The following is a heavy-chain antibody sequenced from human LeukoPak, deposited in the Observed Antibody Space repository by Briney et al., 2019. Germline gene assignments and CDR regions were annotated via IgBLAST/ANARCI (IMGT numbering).Heavy chain of an antibody. Sequence: GGSLRLSCVASGFAFNTQAMHWVRQAPGKGLEWLAVMSLDGSSIYYANSVRGRFTISRDNSKNTLFLQMSSLRVEDTAVYYCARDRGKLRYLDLWGQGTLLTVSS. J-gene: IGHJ4*02. CDR2: MSLDGSSI. D-gene: IGHD3-9*01. CDR3: ARDRGKLRYLDL. CDR1: GFAFNTQA. V-gene: IGHV3-30*15.